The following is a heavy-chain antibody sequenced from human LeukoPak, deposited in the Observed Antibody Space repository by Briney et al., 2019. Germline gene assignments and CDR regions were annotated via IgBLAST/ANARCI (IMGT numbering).Heavy chain of an antibody. Sequence: GGSLRLSCAASGFTFSSYAMSWVRQAPGKGLEWVSGISWNSGSIGYADSVKGRFTISRDNAKNSLYLQMNSLRAEDTALYYCAKANYYDSSGYYSGFDYWGQGTLVTVSS. CDR2: ISWNSGSI. CDR3: AKANYYDSSGYYSGFDY. J-gene: IGHJ4*02. V-gene: IGHV3-9*01. D-gene: IGHD3-22*01. CDR1: GFTFSSYA.